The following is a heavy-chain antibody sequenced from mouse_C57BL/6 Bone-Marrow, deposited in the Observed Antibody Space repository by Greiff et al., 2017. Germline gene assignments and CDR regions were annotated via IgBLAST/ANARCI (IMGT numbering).Heavy chain of an antibody. CDR3: TRHGSSPRYFDV. V-gene: IGHV1-15*01. D-gene: IGHD1-1*01. J-gene: IGHJ1*03. Sequence: VQLQQSGAELVRPGASVTLSCKASGYTFTDYEMHWVKQTPVHGLEWIGAIDPETGGTAYNQKFKGKAILTADKSSSTAYMELRSLTSEDSAVYYCTRHGSSPRYFDVWGTGTTVTVSS. CDR1: GYTFTDYE. CDR2: IDPETGGT.